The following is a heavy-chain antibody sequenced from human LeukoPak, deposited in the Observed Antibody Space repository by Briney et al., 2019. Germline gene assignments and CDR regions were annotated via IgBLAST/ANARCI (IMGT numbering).Heavy chain of an antibody. CDR1: GGSLSSYY. CDR3: ARTDPGGAYYDFWSGYYPFYY. J-gene: IGHJ4*02. CDR2: IYTSGST. Sequence: SETLSLTCTVSGGSLSSYYWSWIRQPAGKGLEWIGRIYTSGSTNYNPSLKSRVTMSVDTSKNQFSLKLSSVTAADAAVYYCARTDPGGAYYDFWSGYYPFYYWGQGTLVTVSS. D-gene: IGHD3-3*01. V-gene: IGHV4-4*07.